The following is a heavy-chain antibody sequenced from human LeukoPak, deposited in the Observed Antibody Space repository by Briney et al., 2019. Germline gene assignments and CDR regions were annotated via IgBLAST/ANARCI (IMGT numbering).Heavy chain of an antibody. CDR2: IYHSGST. CDR1: GYSISSGYY. CDR3: ARWDCSGGSCYNPIFDY. V-gene: IGHV4-38-2*01. D-gene: IGHD2-15*01. J-gene: IGHJ4*02. Sequence: SETLSLTCAVSGYSISSGYYWGWIRQPPGKGLEWIGSIYHSGSTYYNPSLKSRVTISVDTSKNQFSLKLSSMTAADTAVYYCARWDCSGGSCYNPIFDYWGQGTLVTVSS.